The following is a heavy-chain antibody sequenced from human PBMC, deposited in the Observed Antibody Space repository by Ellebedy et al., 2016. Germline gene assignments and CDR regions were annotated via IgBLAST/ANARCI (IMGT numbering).Heavy chain of an antibody. CDR1: GFTFSSYW. CDR3: ARGEWAITIFGVASDYYYYMDV. CDR2: IKQDGSEK. J-gene: IGHJ6*03. V-gene: IGHV3-7*01. D-gene: IGHD3-3*01. Sequence: GESLKISXAASGFTFSSYWMSWVRQAPGKGLEWVANIKQDGSEKYYVDSVKGRFTISRDNAKNSLYLQMNSLRAEDTAVYYCARGEWAITIFGVASDYYYYMDVWGKGTTVTVSS.